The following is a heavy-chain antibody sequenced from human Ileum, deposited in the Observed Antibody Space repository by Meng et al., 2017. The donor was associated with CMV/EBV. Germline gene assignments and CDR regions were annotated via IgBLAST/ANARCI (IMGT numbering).Heavy chain of an antibody. Sequence: CAASGFTFSSAAMHWVRQAPGKGLEWVAVISYDGYTKKYAASVEGRFAISRDNSKNTLYLQMNSLSAEDTAAYYCAKFDYNLSYFDYWGQGTLVTVSS. CDR2: ISYDGYTK. V-gene: IGHV3-30*09. CDR1: GFTFSSAA. J-gene: IGHJ4*02. D-gene: IGHD4-11*01. CDR3: AKFDYNLSYFDY.